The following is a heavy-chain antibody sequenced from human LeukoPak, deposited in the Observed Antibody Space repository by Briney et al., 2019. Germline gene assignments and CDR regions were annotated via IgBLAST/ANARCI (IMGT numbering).Heavy chain of an antibody. CDR3: ATVRYSTIWSFEFDN. V-gene: IGHV3-11*01. D-gene: IGHD5-12*01. CDR2: ISKTGRGI. CDR1: GFNFSDYF. J-gene: IGHJ4*02. Sequence: GGSLRLSCAASGFNFSDYFMSWIRQAPGKGLQWLAYISKTGRGIEYAESVRGRFTISRDNAKNSVFLQMDSLRSEDTAVYFCATVRYSTIWSFEFDNWGQGALVTVSS.